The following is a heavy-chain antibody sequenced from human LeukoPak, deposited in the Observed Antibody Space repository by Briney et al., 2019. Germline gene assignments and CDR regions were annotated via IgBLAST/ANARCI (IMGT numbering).Heavy chain of an antibody. V-gene: IGHV3-30*02. Sequence: GGSLRLSCGASGFTFSNYGMLWVRQAPGKGLDWVAFIRYDGNNKLYADSVKGRFTISRDNSKNTVYLQMNSLSAEDAAVYYCVKDDGWVQYANWGQGTLVTVSS. CDR3: VKDDGWVQYAN. CDR2: IRYDGNNK. J-gene: IGHJ4*02. CDR1: GFTFSNYG. D-gene: IGHD5-24*01.